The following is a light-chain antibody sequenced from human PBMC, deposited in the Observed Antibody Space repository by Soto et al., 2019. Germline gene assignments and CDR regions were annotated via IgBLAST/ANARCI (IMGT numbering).Light chain of an antibody. Sequence: QSALTQPASVSGSPGQSITISCSGTISDFVLYKFVSWFQQHPGKAPKLLIFEGTNRPSGVSHRFSGSKSGNTASLTISGLQAEDEAMYFCSSSTNTNTLVIFGGGTKVTVL. CDR3: SSSTNTNTLVI. J-gene: IGLJ2*01. CDR1: ISDFVLYKF. V-gene: IGLV2-14*01. CDR2: EGT.